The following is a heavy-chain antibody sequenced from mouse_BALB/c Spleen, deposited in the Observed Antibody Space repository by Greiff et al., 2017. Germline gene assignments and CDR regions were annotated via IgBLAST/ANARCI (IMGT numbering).Heavy chain of an antibody. J-gene: IGHJ2*01. CDR3: ARGDNFDY. CDR2: ICSGGSYT. D-gene: IGHD2-13*01. CDR1: GFTFSSYA. V-gene: IGHV5-9-3*01. Sequence: EVKLVESGGGLVKPGGSLKLSCAASGFTFSSYAMSWVRQTPEKRLEWVATICSGGSYTYYPDSVKGRFTIARDNAKNTLYLQMSSLRSVDTAMYYCARGDNFDYWGQGTTLTVSS.